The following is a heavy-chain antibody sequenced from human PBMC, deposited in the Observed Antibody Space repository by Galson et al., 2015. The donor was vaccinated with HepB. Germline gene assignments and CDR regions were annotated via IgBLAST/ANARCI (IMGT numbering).Heavy chain of an antibody. CDR3: ARALKAVTTRAAYYCYYYGMDV. CDR2: IWYDGSNK. D-gene: IGHD4-17*01. Sequence: KGLEWVAVIWYDGSNKYYADSVKGRFTISRDNSKNTLYLQMNSLRAEDTAVYYCARALKAVTTRAAYYCYYYGMDVWGQGTTVTVSS. J-gene: IGHJ6*02. V-gene: IGHV3-33*01.